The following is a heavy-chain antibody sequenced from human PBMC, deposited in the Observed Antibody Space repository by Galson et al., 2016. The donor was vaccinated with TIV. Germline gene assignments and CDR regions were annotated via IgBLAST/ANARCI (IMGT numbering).Heavy chain of an antibody. D-gene: IGHD2-21*01. CDR3: AKRKNYGGDAFED. CDR2: ISGSGGIT. V-gene: IGHV3-23*01. J-gene: IGHJ3*01. CDR1: GFTFDFYA. Sequence: SCAATGFTFDFYAMSWVRQAPGQGLEWVSGISGSGGITYFADSVKGRFTISRDNSRNTLFLQMHSLRVEDTAVYYCAKRKNYGGDAFEDWGQGTLVTVSS.